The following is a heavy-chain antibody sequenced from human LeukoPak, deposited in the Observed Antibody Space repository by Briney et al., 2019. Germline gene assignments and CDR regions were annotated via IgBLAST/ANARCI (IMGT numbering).Heavy chain of an antibody. CDR1: GGSISSGSYY. J-gene: IGHJ3*02. V-gene: IGHV4-61*02. Sequence: SQTLSLTRTVSGGSISSGSYYWSWIRQPAGKGLEWIGRIYTSGSTNYNPSLKSRVTISVDTSENQFSLKLSSVTAADTAVYYCARDVPYYYDSSGGAFDIWGQGTMVTVSS. CDR2: IYTSGST. CDR3: ARDVPYYYDSSGGAFDI. D-gene: IGHD3-22*01.